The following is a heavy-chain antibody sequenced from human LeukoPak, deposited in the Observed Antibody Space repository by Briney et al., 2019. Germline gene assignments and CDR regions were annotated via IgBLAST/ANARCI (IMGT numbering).Heavy chain of an antibody. Sequence: PGGSLRLSCAASGFSFSDSAMSWVRQTPGKGLEWDSDISGSSDRTYYADSVKGRFTISRDNSKNTLYLQINSLRAEDTAVYYCAKRTAGYNYGPNWFDPWGQGTLVTVSS. CDR3: AKRTAGYNYGPNWFDP. CDR2: ISGSSDRT. CDR1: GFSFSDSA. J-gene: IGHJ5*02. D-gene: IGHD5-18*01. V-gene: IGHV3-23*01.